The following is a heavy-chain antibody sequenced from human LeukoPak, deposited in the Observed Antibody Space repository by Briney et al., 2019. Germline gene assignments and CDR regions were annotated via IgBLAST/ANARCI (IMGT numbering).Heavy chain of an antibody. V-gene: IGHV4-34*01. Sequence: SETLSLTCAVYGGSFSDYYWSWIRQPPGKGLEWIGEINHSGSTNYNSSLKSRVTISVDTSKNQFSLKLSSVTAADTAVYYCARFGRKMTAVKRGPNWFDPWAREPWSPSPQ. CDR3: ARFGRKMTAVKRGPNWFDP. J-gene: IGHJ5*02. CDR2: INHSGST. D-gene: IGHD4-17*01. CDR1: GGSFSDYY.